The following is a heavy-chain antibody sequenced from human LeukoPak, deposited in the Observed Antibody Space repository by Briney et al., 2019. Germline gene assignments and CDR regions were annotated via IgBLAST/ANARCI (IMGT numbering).Heavy chain of an antibody. Sequence: TGGSLRLSCAASGFTFSSYAMSWVRQAPGKGLEWVSAISGSGGSTYYADSVKGRFTISRDNSKNTLYLQMNSLRAEDTAVYYCARELKIAVTGTVGFDYWGQGTLVTVSS. V-gene: IGHV3-23*01. J-gene: IGHJ4*02. CDR3: ARELKIAVTGTVGFDY. CDR1: GFTFSSYA. CDR2: ISGSGGST. D-gene: IGHD6-19*01.